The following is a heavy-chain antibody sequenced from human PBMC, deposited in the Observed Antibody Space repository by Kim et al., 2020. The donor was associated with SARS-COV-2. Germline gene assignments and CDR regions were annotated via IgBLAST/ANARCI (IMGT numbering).Heavy chain of an antibody. CDR3: AKDVAHRSSGTYSGWFDP. V-gene: IGHV3-43*01. Sequence: GGSLRLSCAASGFTFDDYTMYWVRQTPGEGLEWVSLSSWDGATTYYGDPVKGRFITSRDNSKNSLHLQLNNVRPDDTALYYCAKDVAHRSSGTYSGWFDPWGQETLVIVST. J-gene: IGHJ5*02. CDR1: GFTFDDYT. D-gene: IGHD1-26*01. CDR2: SSWDGATT.